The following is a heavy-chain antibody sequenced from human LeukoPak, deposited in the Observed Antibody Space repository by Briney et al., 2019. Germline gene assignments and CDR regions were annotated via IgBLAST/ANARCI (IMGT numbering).Heavy chain of an antibody. J-gene: IGHJ6*03. Sequence: PSQTLSLTCTVSGGSISSGGYYWSWIRQPPGKGLEWIGYIYHSGSTYYNPSLKSRVTISVDRSKNQFSLKLSSVTAADTAVYYCLRAAAGYYYYYMDVWGKGTTVTVSS. V-gene: IGHV4-30-2*01. CDR2: IYHSGST. CDR1: GGSISSGGYY. D-gene: IGHD6-13*01. CDR3: LRAAAGYYYYYMDV.